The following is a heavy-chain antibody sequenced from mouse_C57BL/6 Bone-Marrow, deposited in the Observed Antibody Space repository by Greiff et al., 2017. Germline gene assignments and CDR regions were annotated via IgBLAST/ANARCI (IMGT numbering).Heavy chain of an antibody. CDR2: IYPGNSDT. CDR1: GYTFTSYW. D-gene: IGHD1-1*01. V-gene: IGHV1-5*01. J-gene: IGHJ4*01. Sequence: DVKLQESGTVLARPGASVKMSCKTSGYTFTSYWMHWVKQRPGQGLEWIGAIYPGNSDTSYNQKFKGKAKLTAVTSASTAYMELSSLTNEDSAVYYCTRDGSSYVPHYYAMDYWGQGTSVTVSS. CDR3: TRDGSSYVPHYYAMDY.